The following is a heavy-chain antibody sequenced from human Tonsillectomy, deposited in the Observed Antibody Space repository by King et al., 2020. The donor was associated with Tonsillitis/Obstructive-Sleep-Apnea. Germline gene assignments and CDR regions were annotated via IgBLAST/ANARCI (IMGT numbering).Heavy chain of an antibody. J-gene: IGHJ6*03. CDR1: GGSFSGYY. D-gene: IGHD6-6*01. CDR3: ARGIREQLVQNFYYYYMDV. Sequence: VQLQQWGAGLLKPSETLSLTCAVYGGSFSGYYWTWIRQPPGKGLEWIGEILPSGRPHYNPSLKSRVTISGDSSKNQFSLRVNSVTAADAAVYYCARGIREQLVQNFYYYYMDVWGKGTPVTVSS. V-gene: IGHV4-34*01. CDR2: ILPSGRP.